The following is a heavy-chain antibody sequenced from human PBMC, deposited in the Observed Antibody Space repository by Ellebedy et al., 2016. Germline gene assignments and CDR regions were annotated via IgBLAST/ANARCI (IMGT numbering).Heavy chain of an antibody. D-gene: IGHD2-2*01. V-gene: IGHV3-7*01. CDR1: GFTFSNYW. Sequence: GGSLRLSXAASGFTFSNYWMSWVRQAPGKGLEWVANIKQDGSEKYYVDSVKGRFTISRDNAKNSLYLQMNSLRAEDTAVYYCARVTAEDIVVVPAAICWFDPWGQGTLVTVSS. CDR3: ARVTAEDIVVVPAAICWFDP. CDR2: IKQDGSEK. J-gene: IGHJ5*02.